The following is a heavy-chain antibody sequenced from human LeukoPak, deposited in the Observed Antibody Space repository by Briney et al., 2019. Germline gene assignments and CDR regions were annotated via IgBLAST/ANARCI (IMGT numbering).Heavy chain of an antibody. CDR1: GFTFSAYE. J-gene: IGHJ6*03. CDR2: IGSSGSTV. CDR3: ARFAVTGYSYYYYYYMDV. V-gene: IGHV3-48*03. D-gene: IGHD3-9*01. Sequence: PGGSLRLSCAASGFTFSAYEMNWVRQAPGKGLEWVSYIGSSGSTVYYADSVKGRFTISRDNAKNSLYLQMNSLRAEDTAVYYCARFAVTGYSYYYYYYMDVWGKGTTVTISS.